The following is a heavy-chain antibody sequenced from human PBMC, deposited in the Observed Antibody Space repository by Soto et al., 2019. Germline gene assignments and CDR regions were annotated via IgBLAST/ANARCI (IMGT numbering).Heavy chain of an antibody. CDR3: ARSIAAAGWNFDY. V-gene: IGHV1-69*13. J-gene: IGHJ4*02. CDR2: IIPIFGTA. CDR1: GGTFSSYA. D-gene: IGHD6-13*01. Sequence: SVKVSCKASGGTFSSYAISWVRQAPGQGLEWMGGIIPIFGTANYAQKFQGRVTITADESTSTAYMELSSLRSEDTAVYYCARSIAAAGWNFDYWGQGTLVTVSS.